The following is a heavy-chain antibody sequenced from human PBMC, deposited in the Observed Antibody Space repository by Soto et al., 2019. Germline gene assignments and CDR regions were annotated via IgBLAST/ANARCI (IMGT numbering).Heavy chain of an antibody. CDR3: ARDNGGGTTVTTYDY. CDR2: IYYSGST. V-gene: IGHV4-59*12. J-gene: IGHJ4*02. CDR1: GGSISSYF. Sequence: PSETLSLTCTVSGGSISSYFWSWIRQPPGKGLEWIGYIYYSGSTYYNPSLKSRVTISVDTSKNQFSLKLSSVTAADTAVYYCARDNGGGTTVTTYDYWGQGTLVTVSS. D-gene: IGHD4-17*01.